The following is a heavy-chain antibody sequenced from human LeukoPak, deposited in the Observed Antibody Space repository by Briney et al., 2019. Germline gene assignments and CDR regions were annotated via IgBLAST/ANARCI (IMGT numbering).Heavy chain of an antibody. CDR1: GYTFSSYA. Sequence: ASVKVSCKASGYTFSSYAITWVRQAPGQGLEWMGWISVYNGDTKYSQKLQGRVTMTTDTSTSTAYMELRSLRSDDTAVYYCARTPAYYYDSSGYFDYWGQGTLVTVSS. V-gene: IGHV1-18*01. CDR2: ISVYNGDT. D-gene: IGHD3-22*01. CDR3: ARTPAYYYDSSGYFDY. J-gene: IGHJ4*02.